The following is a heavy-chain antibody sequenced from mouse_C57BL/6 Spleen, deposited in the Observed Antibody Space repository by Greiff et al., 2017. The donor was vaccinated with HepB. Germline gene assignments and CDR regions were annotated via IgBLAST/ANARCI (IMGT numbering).Heavy chain of an antibody. CDR2: IDPNSGGT. CDR3: AREGDYYDYDGAPWFAY. CDR1: GYTFTSYW. Sequence: QVQLKQPGAELVKPGASVKLSCKASGYTFTSYWMHWVKQRPGRGLEWIGRIDPNSGGTKYNEKFKSKATLTVDKPSSTAYMQLSSLTSEDSAVYYCAREGDYYDYDGAPWFAYWGQGTLVTVSA. D-gene: IGHD2-4*01. V-gene: IGHV1-72*01. J-gene: IGHJ3*01.